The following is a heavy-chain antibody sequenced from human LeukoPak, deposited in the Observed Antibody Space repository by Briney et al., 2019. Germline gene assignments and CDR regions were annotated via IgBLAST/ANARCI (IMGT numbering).Heavy chain of an antibody. CDR1: VYSISSGYY. CDR3: ASPYYYDSSGSPLGAFDI. CDR2: SYHSGST. D-gene: IGHD3-22*01. V-gene: IGHV4-38-2*01. Sequence: PSETLSLTCAVSVYSISSGYYWGWIRHPPGKGLEWIGSSYHSGSTYYNPSLKSRVTISVDTSKNQFSLMLSSVTAADTAVYYCASPYYYDSSGSPLGAFDIWGQGTMVTVSS. J-gene: IGHJ3*02.